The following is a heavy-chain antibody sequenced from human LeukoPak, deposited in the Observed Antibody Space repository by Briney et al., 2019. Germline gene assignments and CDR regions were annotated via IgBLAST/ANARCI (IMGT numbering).Heavy chain of an antibody. CDR2: IFGTA. V-gene: IGHV1-69*01. Sequence: IFGTANYAQKFQGRVTITADESTSTAYMELSSLRSEDTAVYYCARPVEMATILHDAFDIWGQGTMVTVSS. D-gene: IGHD5-24*01. J-gene: IGHJ3*02. CDR3: ARPVEMATILHDAFDI.